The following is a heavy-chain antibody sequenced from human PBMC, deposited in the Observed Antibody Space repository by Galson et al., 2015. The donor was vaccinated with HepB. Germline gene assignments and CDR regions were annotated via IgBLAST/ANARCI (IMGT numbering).Heavy chain of an antibody. CDR2: ISAHDGKT. CDR1: GYSFNSYG. J-gene: IGHJ3*01. V-gene: IGHV1-18*01. Sequence: SVKVSCKASGYSFNSYGISWVRQAPGQGLEWMGWISAHDGKTNYAQKVQGRVTMTTDRYTTTAYMELRSLRSDDTAMYYCAREFAIEVSGDAFDYWGQGTMVTVSS. CDR3: AREFAIEVSGDAFDY. D-gene: IGHD6-19*01.